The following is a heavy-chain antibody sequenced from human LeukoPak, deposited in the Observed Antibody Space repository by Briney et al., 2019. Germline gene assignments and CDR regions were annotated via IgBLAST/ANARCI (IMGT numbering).Heavy chain of an antibody. CDR3: AKDGDYYDSSGYYFDRAFDI. CDR2: ISGRGGST. D-gene: IGHD3-22*01. Sequence: PGGSLRLSCAASGFTFSNYAMSWVRQAPGKGLEWVSPISGRGGSTYYADSVKGRFTISRDNSKNTLYLQMNSLRAEDTAVYYCAKDGDYYDSSGYYFDRAFDIWGQGTMVTVSS. CDR1: GFTFSNYA. J-gene: IGHJ3*02. V-gene: IGHV3-23*01.